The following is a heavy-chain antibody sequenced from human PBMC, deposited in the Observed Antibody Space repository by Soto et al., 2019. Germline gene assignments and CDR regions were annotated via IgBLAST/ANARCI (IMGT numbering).Heavy chain of an antibody. CDR3: ARHEGYCSSTSCYDGPGVDP. J-gene: IGHJ5*02. Sequence: PGESLKISCKGSGYSFTSYWIGWVRQMPGKGLEWMGIIYPGDSDTRYSPSFQGQVTISADKSISTAYLQWSSLKASDTAMYYCARHEGYCSSTSCYDGPGVDPWGQGTLVTVSS. V-gene: IGHV5-51*01. CDR1: GYSFTSYW. CDR2: IYPGDSDT. D-gene: IGHD2-2*01.